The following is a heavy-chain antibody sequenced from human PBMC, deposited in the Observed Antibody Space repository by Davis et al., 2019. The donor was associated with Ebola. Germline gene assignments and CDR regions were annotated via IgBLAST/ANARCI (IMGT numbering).Heavy chain of an antibody. CDR2: IGPSGTGT. Sequence: GESLKISCVASGFTFGSYSMTWVRRAPGKGLEWVSAIGPSGTGTYYADSVKGRFTVSRDNSRSTLDLQMNILRADDTAVYYCAKVGVTGTTNDYFDLWGQGTLVTVSS. CDR1: GFTFGSYS. V-gene: IGHV3-23*01. CDR3: AKVGVTGTTNDYFDL. J-gene: IGHJ4*02. D-gene: IGHD1-14*01.